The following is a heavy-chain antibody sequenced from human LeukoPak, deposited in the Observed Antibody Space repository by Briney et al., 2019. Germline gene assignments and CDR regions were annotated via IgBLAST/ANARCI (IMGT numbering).Heavy chain of an antibody. D-gene: IGHD3-10*01. CDR2: ISAYNGNT. CDR3: ARRAGGFENQPLRGYGMDV. J-gene: IGHJ6*02. V-gene: IGHV1-18*04. CDR1: GYTFTSYF. Sequence: VASVKVSCKASGYTFTSYFMHWVRQAPGQGLEWMGWISAYNGNTNYAQKLQGRVTMTTDTSTSTAYMELRSLRSDDTAVYYCARRAGGFENQPLRGYGMDVWGQGTTVTVSS.